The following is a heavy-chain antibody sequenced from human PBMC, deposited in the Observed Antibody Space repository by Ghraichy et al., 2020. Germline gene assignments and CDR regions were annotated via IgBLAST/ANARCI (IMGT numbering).Heavy chain of an antibody. CDR1: GFIFSSYG. V-gene: IGHV3-30*18. CDR2: ISNDEINK. CDR3: AKGLYSGSYYIDS. Sequence: GGSLRLSCVASGFIFSSYGMHWVRQAPGKGLEWVAVISNDEINKYYADSVKGRFTISRDNSKNTLYLQMNSLRPEDTAVYYCAKGLYSGSYYIDSWGQGTLVTVSS. D-gene: IGHD1-26*01. J-gene: IGHJ4*02.